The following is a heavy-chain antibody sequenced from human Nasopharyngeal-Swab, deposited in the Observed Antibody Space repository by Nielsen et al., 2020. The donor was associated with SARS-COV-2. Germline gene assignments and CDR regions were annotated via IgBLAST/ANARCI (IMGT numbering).Heavy chain of an antibody. Sequence: ASVTVSCKTSRYTLTGYYIHWLRQAPAQGLDWLGWIYPNNGATKYPPTFQGRVTITRNTSLSTAYMELSRLGSDDTAVYYCGTGSMLTFGGITGKFDYWGQGTLVIVSS. V-gene: IGHV1-2*02. CDR2: IYPNNGAT. CDR1: RYTLTGYY. J-gene: IGHJ4*02. D-gene: IGHD3-16*01. CDR3: GTGSMLTFGGITGKFDY.